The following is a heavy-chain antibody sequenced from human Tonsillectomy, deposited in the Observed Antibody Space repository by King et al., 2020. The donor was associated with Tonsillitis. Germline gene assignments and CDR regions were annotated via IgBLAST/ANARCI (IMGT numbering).Heavy chain of an antibody. CDR1: GFTFSTYT. V-gene: IGHV3-48*01. D-gene: IGHD1-14*01. CDR2: IDSSSSSI. J-gene: IGHJ4*02. CDR3: TRGRPTGY. Sequence: VQLVESGGGLVQPGGSLRLSCAASGFTFSTYTMSWVRQAPGKGLEWVSYIDSSSSSIYYADSVKGRFTISRDNAKNSLFLQMNSLRADDTAVYYCTRGRPTGYWGQGALVTVSS.